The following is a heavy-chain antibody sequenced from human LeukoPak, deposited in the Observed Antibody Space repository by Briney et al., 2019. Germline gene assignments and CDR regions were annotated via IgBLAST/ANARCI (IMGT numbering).Heavy chain of an antibody. V-gene: IGHV3-23*01. D-gene: IGHD4-17*01. CDR3: GRDPNGDFFGAFDM. CDR1: GFTFSNYA. Sequence: GGSLRLSCAASGFTFSNYAMVWIRQAPGMGPEWVSLIRSSGDGTAYADSVKDRFTISRDNSKNTLYLHMYSLRAEDTAMYYCGRDPNGDFFGAFDMWGQGTGVTVSS. CDR2: IRSSGDGT. J-gene: IGHJ3*02.